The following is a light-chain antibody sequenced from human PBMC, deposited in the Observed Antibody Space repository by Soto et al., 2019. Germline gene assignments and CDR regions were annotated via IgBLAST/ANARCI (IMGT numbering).Light chain of an antibody. CDR2: GAS. V-gene: IGKV3-20*01. CDR3: QQYGTSPPWA. CDR1: QSVSSIY. J-gene: IGKJ2*01. Sequence: EIVLTQSPGTLSLSPGERATLSCRASQSVSSIYLAWYQQKPGQAPRLLIYGASSRATGIPDRFSGSGSGTDSTLTISRLEPEDFAVYYCQQYGTSPPWAFGQGTKLEIK.